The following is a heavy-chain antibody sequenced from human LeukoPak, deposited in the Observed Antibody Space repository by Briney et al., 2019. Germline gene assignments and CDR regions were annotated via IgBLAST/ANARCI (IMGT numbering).Heavy chain of an antibody. CDR1: GFTFSSYA. D-gene: IGHD4-17*01. CDR2: ISYDGSNK. CDR3: ARGGQHDYGETFFWKPMDV. V-gene: IGHV3-30-3*01. Sequence: GGSLRLSCAASGFTFSSYAMHWVRQAPGKGLEWVAVISYDGSNKYYADSVRGRFTVSRDNSKNTLDLQMNSLRPENTAVYFCARGGQHDYGETFFWKPMDVWGQGTTVTVSS. J-gene: IGHJ6*02.